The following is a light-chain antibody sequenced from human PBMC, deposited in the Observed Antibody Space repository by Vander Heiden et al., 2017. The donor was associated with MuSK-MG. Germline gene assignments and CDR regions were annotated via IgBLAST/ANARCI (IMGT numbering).Light chain of an antibody. CDR3: QRYETTRGT. CDR2: WAS. V-gene: IGKV4-1*01. J-gene: IGKJ1*01. CDR1: QSVLYSSNNKNY. Sequence: DFVMTQSPDSLAVSLGERATINCKSSQSVLYSSNNKNYLAWYQQKPGQPPKLLIYWASTRESGVPERFSGSASGTDFTLTIRSLHAEDVTVYYCQRYETTRGTFGQGTKVEIK.